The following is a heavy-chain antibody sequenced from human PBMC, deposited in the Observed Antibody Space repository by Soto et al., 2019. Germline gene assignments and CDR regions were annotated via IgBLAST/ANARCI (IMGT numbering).Heavy chain of an antibody. CDR3: ARDIVGARYGMDV. CDR1: GYTFTGYY. J-gene: IGHJ6*02. D-gene: IGHD1-26*01. V-gene: IGHV1-2*04. Sequence: ASVKVSCKASGYTFTGYYMHWVRQAPGQGLEWMGWINPNSGGTNYAQKFQGWVTMTRDTSISTAYMELSRLRSDDTAVYYCARDIVGARYGMDVWGQGTTVTVSS. CDR2: INPNSGGT.